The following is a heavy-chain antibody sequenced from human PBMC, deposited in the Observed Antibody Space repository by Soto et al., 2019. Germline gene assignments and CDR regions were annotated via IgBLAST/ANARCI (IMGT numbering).Heavy chain of an antibody. J-gene: IGHJ4*02. Sequence: QVQLVESGGGVVQPGRSLRLSCAASGFTFSSYGMHWVRQAPGKGLEWVAVIWYDGSNKYYADSVKGRFTISRDNYKNTLYLQMNSLRAEDTAVYYCASGYSYGSHFHYWGQGTLVTVSS. CDR1: GFTFSSYG. D-gene: IGHD5-18*01. CDR2: IWYDGSNK. CDR3: ASGYSYGSHFHY. V-gene: IGHV3-33*01.